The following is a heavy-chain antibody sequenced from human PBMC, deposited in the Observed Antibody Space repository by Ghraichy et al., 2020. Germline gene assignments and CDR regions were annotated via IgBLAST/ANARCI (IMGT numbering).Heavy chain of an antibody. Sequence: GSLRLSCTVSGGSISSYYWSWIRQPPGKGLEWIGYIYYSGSTNYNPSLKSRVTISVDTSKNQFSLKLSSVTAADTAVYYCARGRGGWLAFDYWGQGTLVTVSS. CDR2: IYYSGST. V-gene: IGHV4-59*01. J-gene: IGHJ4*02. D-gene: IGHD3-22*01. CDR1: GGSISSYY. CDR3: ARGRGGWLAFDY.